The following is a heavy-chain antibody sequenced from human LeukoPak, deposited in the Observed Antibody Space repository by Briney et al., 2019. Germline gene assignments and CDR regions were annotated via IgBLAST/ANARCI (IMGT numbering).Heavy chain of an antibody. CDR3: ARTPYYYDSSGYYAFDY. J-gene: IGHJ4*02. CDR1: GGSISSGGYY. V-gene: IGHV4-31*03. Sequence: PSETLSLTCTVSGGSISSGGYYWSWIRQHPGKGLEWIGYIYYSGSTYYNPSLKSRVTISVDTSKNQFSLKLSSVTAADTAVYYCARTPYYYDSSGYYAFDYWGQGTLVTVSS. D-gene: IGHD3-22*01. CDR2: IYYSGST.